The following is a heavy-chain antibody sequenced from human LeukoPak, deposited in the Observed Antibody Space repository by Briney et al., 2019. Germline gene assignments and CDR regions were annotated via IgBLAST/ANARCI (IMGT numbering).Heavy chain of an antibody. V-gene: IGHV3-23*01. CDR3: AKDYYFDY. J-gene: IGHJ4*02. CDR1: GFTGR. Sequence: GGSLTLSCVASGFTGRLSWVRQAPGKGLEWVSSLSGGGGSAYYADSVKGRFTISRDSSKNTLYLQMNSLSAEDTAVYYCAKDYYFDYWGQGTLVTVSS. CDR2: LSGGGGSA.